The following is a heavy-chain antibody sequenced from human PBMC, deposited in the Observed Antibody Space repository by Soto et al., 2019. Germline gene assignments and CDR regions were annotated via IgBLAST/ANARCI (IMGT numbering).Heavy chain of an antibody. V-gene: IGHV3-66*01. CDR2: IQDGGSI. CDR3: ARGEGSGSNALGQ. Sequence: EVLLEESGGDLVQPGGSLRLSCAASGFSVSNNYMTWVRQVPGKGLEWVSVIQDGGSITYADSVRDRFTISSDSSKNTVFLQMSRLRPEDTAVYFCARGEGSGSNALGQWGQGTLVTVSS. CDR1: GFSVSNNY. J-gene: IGHJ4*02. D-gene: IGHD3-10*01.